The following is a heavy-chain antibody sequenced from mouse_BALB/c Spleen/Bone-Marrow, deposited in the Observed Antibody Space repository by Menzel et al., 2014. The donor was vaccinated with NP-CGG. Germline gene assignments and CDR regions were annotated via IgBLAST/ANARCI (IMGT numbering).Heavy chain of an antibody. V-gene: IGHV14-3*02. CDR2: IDPAIFT. CDR1: GFNIKDTY. Sequence: EVQLQQSGAELVKPGASVKLSCTASGFNIKDTYLHWVKQRPEQALAWIGRIDPAIFTKYDPKFQGKATITADTSSNTAYLHLSSLTSEDTAVYYCASYRYGWYFDVWGAGTTVTVSS. J-gene: IGHJ1*01. D-gene: IGHD2-14*01. CDR3: ASYRYGWYFDV.